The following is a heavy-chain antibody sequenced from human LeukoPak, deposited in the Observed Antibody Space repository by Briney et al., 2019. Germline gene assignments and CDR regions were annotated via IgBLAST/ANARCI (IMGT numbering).Heavy chain of an antibody. J-gene: IGHJ5*02. V-gene: IGHV4-34*01. D-gene: IGHD3-3*01. CDR1: GGSFSGYY. CDR2: INHSGST. CDR3: ARSNYDFWSGPFDP. Sequence: SETLSLTCAVYGGSFSGYYWSWLRQPPGKGLEWIGEINHSGSTNYNPSLKSRVTISVDTSKNQFSLKLSSVTAADTAVYYCARSNYDFWSGPFDPWGQGTLVTVSS.